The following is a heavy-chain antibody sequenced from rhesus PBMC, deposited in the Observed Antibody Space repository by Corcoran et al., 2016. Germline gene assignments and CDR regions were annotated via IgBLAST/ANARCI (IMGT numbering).Heavy chain of an antibody. V-gene: IGHV4-147*01. Sequence: QVQLQASGPGLVKPSETLSLTCAVSVVSICSNYWICIRPPPGKGLEWIGRIFGSSGSTSYNPSLTSRVTISTDTSKNQFSLKLSSVTAADTAVYYCARGFGYSYDYWGQGVLVTVSS. CDR2: IFGSSGST. CDR1: VVSICSNY. D-gene: IGHD5-12*01. J-gene: IGHJ4*01. CDR3: ARGFGYSYDY.